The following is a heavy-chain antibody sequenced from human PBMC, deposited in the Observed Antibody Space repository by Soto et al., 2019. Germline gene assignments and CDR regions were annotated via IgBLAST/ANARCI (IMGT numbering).Heavy chain of an antibody. CDR2: IDWDDDK. Sequence: GSGPTLVNPTQTLTLTCTFSGFSLNTSGMCVSWIRQPPGKALEWLARIDWDDDKYYSTSLKTRLTISKDTSKNQVVLTMTNMDPVDTATYYCARNTYSSSSEGGRPDYYYYYMDVWGKGTTVTVSS. V-gene: IGHV2-70*11. CDR1: GFSLNTSGMC. D-gene: IGHD6-6*01. CDR3: ARNTYSSSSEGGRPDYYYYYMDV. J-gene: IGHJ6*03.